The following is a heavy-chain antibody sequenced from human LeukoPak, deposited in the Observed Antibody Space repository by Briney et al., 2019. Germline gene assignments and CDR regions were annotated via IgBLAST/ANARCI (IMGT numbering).Heavy chain of an antibody. J-gene: IGHJ3*02. V-gene: IGHV4-59*08. D-gene: IGHD3-22*01. CDR1: GASISSYY. CDR2: IYYSGST. CDR3: ARPLPVGYDSSGYYSAAFDI. Sequence: SETLSLTCTVPGASISSYYWSWLRQPPGKGLEWIGYIYYSGSTNYNPSLKSRVTISVDTSKHQFSLKLSSVTAADTAVYYCARPLPVGYDSSGYYSAAFDIWGQGTMVTVSS.